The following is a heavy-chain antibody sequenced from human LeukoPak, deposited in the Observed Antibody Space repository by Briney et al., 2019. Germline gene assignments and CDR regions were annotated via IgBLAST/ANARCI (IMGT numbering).Heavy chain of an antibody. CDR3: ARFYCSSTSCQDWFDP. J-gene: IGHJ5*02. Sequence: SETLSLTCAVYGGSFSGYYWSWIRQPPGKGLEWIGEINHSGSTNYNPSLKSRVTISVDTSKNQFSLKPSSVTAADTAVYYCARFYCSSTSCQDWFDPWGQGTLVTVSS. V-gene: IGHV4-34*01. CDR2: INHSGST. CDR1: GGSFSGYY. D-gene: IGHD2-2*01.